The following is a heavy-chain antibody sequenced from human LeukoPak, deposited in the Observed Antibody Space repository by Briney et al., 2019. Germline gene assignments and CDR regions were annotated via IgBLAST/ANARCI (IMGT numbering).Heavy chain of an antibody. V-gene: IGHV3-33*06. Sequence: PGGSLRLSCAASGFTFSNYGMHWVRQAPGKGLEWVAVIWYDGSKKYYPDSVKGRFTISRDSSKNTLYLQMNSLSAEDTAVYYCAKGAHIYGDYGAFDIWGQGTMVTVSS. CDR3: AKGAHIYGDYGAFDI. J-gene: IGHJ3*02. CDR2: IWYDGSKK. CDR1: GFTFSNYG. D-gene: IGHD4-17*01.